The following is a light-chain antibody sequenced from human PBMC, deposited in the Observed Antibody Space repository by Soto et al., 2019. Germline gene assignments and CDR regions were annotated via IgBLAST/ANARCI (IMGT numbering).Light chain of an antibody. V-gene: IGKV1-9*01. CDR2: DAS. Sequence: IPLTQSPSFLSASVGDRVTITCRASQRFXSYFDWYQQKPGKAPKVLXDDASTFQTGCPSRLSGSGSGTEFTRTISSLQPDDFDNYYLQQLKRAPSTFGQGTRLEIK. J-gene: IGKJ5*01. CDR1: QRFXSY. CDR3: QQLKRAPST.